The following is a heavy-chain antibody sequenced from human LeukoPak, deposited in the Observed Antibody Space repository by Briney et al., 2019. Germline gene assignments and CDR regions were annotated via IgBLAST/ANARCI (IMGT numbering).Heavy chain of an antibody. D-gene: IGHD5-12*01. Sequence: SETLSLTCAVYGGSFSGYYWSWIRQPPGKGLEWIGEINHSGSTNYNPSLKCRVTISVDTSKNQFSLKLSSVTAADTAVYYCARGASGYAFDYWGQGTLVTVSS. CDR2: INHSGST. CDR3: ARGASGYAFDY. V-gene: IGHV4-34*01. CDR1: GGSFSGYY. J-gene: IGHJ4*02.